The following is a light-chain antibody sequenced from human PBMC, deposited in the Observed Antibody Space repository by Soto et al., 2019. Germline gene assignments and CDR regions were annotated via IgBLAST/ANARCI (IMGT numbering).Light chain of an antibody. Sequence: FQMPQFPSTLSGSVGDRVTITCRASQTISSYLAWYQQKPGKAPKLLIYKASTITSGIPARFSGSGSGTEFTLTISSLQPDDFATYYCQQYNSYSRTFGQGTKVDIK. CDR1: QTISSY. J-gene: IGKJ1*01. V-gene: IGKV1-5*03. CDR3: QQYNSYSRT. CDR2: KAS.